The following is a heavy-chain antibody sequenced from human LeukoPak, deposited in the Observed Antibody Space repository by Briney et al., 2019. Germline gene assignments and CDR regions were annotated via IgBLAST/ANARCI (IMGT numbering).Heavy chain of an antibody. CDR2: INAGNGNT. J-gene: IGHJ4*02. V-gene: IGHV1-3*01. CDR1: GYTFTSYA. Sequence: GGSVQVSCKASGYTFTSYAMHWVRQAPGQRLEWMGWINAGNGNTKYSQKFQGRVTITRDTSASTAYMELSSLRSEDTAVYYCARGPYSSSWGFDYWGQGTLVTVSS. CDR3: ARGPYSSSWGFDY. D-gene: IGHD6-13*01.